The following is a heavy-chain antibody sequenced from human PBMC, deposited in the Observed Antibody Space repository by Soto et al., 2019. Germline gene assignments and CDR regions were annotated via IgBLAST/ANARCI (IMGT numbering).Heavy chain of an antibody. CDR1: WCSVISPIVG. D-gene: IGHD2-15*01. CDR2: IFSNYEK. Sequence: PKETLTVTCSVSWCSVISPIVGVSWIRQPPGKSLDGLAHIFSNYEKSYSASLESRLTISKYTSKSQVVLTMTNMDPVETETYYCARIGIADDGNKFDYWGPGTMVTVSS. J-gene: IGHJ4*02. CDR3: ARIGIADDGNKFDY. V-gene: IGHV2-26*01.